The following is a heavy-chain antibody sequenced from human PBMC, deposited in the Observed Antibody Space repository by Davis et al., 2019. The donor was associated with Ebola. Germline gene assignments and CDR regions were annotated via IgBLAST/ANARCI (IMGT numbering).Heavy chain of an antibody. CDR2: ISAYNGNT. Sequence: ASVKVSCKASGYRFISYGFSWVRQAPGQGLEWMGWISAYNGNTKYAQKFQGRVTMTTDTSTSTSTTTVYMELRSLRYDDTAVYYCATSGSYNYYYYMDVWGKGTTVTVSS. D-gene: IGHD1-26*01. V-gene: IGHV1-18*01. CDR1: GYRFISYG. J-gene: IGHJ6*03. CDR3: ATSGSYNYYYYMDV.